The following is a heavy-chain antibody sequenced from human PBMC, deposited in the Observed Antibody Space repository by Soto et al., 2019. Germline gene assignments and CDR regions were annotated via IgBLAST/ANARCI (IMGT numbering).Heavy chain of an antibody. J-gene: IGHJ4*02. D-gene: IGHD1-1*01. CDR2: IYPADSDT. Sequence: PGESLKISCKGSGYSFTTYWIGWVRQMPGKGLEWMGVIYPADSDTRYSPSLHGQVTFSADKSLSTAYLQWNSLKASDTARYYRARQRAWNDLFAFWSQGILVTVFS. CDR1: GYSFTTYW. CDR3: ARQRAWNDLFAF. V-gene: IGHV5-51*01.